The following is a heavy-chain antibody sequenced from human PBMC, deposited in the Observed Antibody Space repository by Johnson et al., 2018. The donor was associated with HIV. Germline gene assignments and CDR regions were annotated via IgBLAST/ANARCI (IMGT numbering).Heavy chain of an antibody. V-gene: IGHV3-30*14. CDR1: RFTFRSHA. CDR3: ARGTIIMFRGVIGFDI. Sequence: QVQLVESGGVVVHPGGSLRLSCETSRFTFRSHAMHWVRQAPGKGLEWVAVISYDGNNKFQADSVKGRFTISRDNSKNTLHLEMNSLRAEDTAMYYCARGTIIMFRGVIGFDIWGQGTMVTVSS. CDR2: ISYDGNNK. J-gene: IGHJ3*02. D-gene: IGHD3-10*01.